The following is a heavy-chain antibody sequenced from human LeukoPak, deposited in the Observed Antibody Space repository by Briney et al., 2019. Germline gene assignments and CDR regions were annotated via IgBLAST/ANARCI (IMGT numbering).Heavy chain of an antibody. CDR3: ARDIVVPAASYRWYYGMDV. CDR1: GFTFSDYY. J-gene: IGHJ6*02. V-gene: IGHV3-11*06. CDR2: ISSSSSYI. Sequence: RPGGSLRLSCAASGFTFSDYYMSWIRQAPGKGLEWVSSISSSSSYIYYADSVKGRFTISRDNAKNSLYLQMNSLRAEDTAVYYCARDIVVPAASYRWYYGMDVWGQGTTVTVSS. D-gene: IGHD2-2*01.